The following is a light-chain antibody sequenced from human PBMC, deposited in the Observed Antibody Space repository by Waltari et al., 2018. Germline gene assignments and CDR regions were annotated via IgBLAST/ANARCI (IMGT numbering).Light chain of an antibody. V-gene: IGKV3-15*01. CDR2: SVS. CDR1: QSIRSD. CDR3: QQYNNWPQIT. J-gene: IGKJ5*01. Sequence: EIVMTQFPATLSVSPGDSVTLSCRASQSIRSDLAWYQQKPGQAPRLIIYSVSTRATGIPARFSGSGSETDFTFTISGLQSEDFADYYCQQYNNWPQITFGQGTRLEIK.